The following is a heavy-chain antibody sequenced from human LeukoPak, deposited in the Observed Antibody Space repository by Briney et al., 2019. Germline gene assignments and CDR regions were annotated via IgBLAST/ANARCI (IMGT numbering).Heavy chain of an antibody. D-gene: IGHD3-3*01. CDR1: GFTSSSYS. Sequence: GGSLRLSCAASGFTSSSYSMNWVRQAPGKGLEWVSSISSSSSYIYYADSVKGRFTISRDNAKNSLYLQMNSLRAEDTAVYYCARAYDFWSGYYRNFDYWGQGTLVTVSS. CDR2: ISSSSSYI. V-gene: IGHV3-21*01. CDR3: ARAYDFWSGYYRNFDY. J-gene: IGHJ4*02.